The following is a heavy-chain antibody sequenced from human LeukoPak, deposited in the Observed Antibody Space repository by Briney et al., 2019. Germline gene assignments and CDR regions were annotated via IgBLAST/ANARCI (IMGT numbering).Heavy chain of an antibody. CDR3: ARQPYGAGPGV. J-gene: IGHJ6*04. Sequence: SETLSLTCTVSGASISSDYWSWIRQSPGKGLEWIGFIYHTGSTSYNPSLRSRVTISIDTSTNQFSLTLNSVTASDTAIYYCARQPYGAGPGVWGKGTAVTVSS. D-gene: IGHD3-10*01. CDR2: IYHTGST. V-gene: IGHV4-59*08. CDR1: GASISSDY.